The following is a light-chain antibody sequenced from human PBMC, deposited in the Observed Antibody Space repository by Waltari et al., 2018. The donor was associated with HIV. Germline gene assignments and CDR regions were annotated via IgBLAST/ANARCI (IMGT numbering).Light chain of an antibody. CDR3: QQYGSSPRT. J-gene: IGKJ1*01. V-gene: IGKV3-20*01. Sequence: EIVLTQSPGTLSLSPGERATLSCRASQSVSSSYLAWYQQKPGQTPSLLIYGASSRATGIPDRFSGSGSGTDFTLTISRLGPEDFAVYYCQQYGSSPRTFGQGTKVEIK. CDR1: QSVSSSY. CDR2: GAS.